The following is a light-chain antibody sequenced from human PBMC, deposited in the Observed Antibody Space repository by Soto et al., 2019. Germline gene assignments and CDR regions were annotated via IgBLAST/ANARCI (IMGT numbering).Light chain of an antibody. CDR1: QSVRSN. CDR2: GAS. CDR3: QQYGSSGT. J-gene: IGKJ1*01. V-gene: IGKV3-20*01. Sequence: EIVLTQSPATLSLSPGEIATLSCRASQSVRSNLAWYQQKPGQAPRLLIYGASNRATGIPDRFSGSGSGTDFTLTISRLEPEDFAVYYCQQYGSSGTFGQGTKVDIK.